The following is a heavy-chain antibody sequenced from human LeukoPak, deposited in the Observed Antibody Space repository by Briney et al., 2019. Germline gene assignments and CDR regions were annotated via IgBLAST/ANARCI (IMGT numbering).Heavy chain of an antibody. J-gene: IGHJ5*02. CDR3: ARGRRYDFWSGYTRINWFDP. CDR1: GGSISSSSYY. CDR2: INHSGST. D-gene: IGHD3-3*01. V-gene: IGHV4-39*07. Sequence: SETLSLTCTVSGGSISSSSYYWGWIRQPPGKGLEWIGEINHSGSTNYNPSLKSRVTISVDTSKNQFSLKLSSVTAADTAVYYCARGRRYDFWSGYTRINWFDPWGQGTLVTVSS.